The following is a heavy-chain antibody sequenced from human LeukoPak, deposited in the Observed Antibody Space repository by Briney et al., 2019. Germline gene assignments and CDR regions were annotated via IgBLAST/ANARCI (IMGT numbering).Heavy chain of an antibody. J-gene: IGHJ1*01. Sequence: GGSLRLSCAASGFTFSSYGMHWVRQAPGKGLDWVAFIHHDGSNKYYADSVRGRFTISRDNSKNTLYLQMNSLRAEDTAVYYCARARRPSSYLGFQLWGQGTLVTVSS. CDR1: GFTFSSYG. CDR2: IHHDGSNK. D-gene: IGHD6-13*01. CDR3: ARARRPSSYLGFQL. V-gene: IGHV3-30*02.